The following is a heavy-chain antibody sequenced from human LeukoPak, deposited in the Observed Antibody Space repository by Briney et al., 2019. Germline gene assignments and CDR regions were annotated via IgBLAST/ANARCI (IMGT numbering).Heavy chain of an antibody. CDR2: IYYSGST. J-gene: IGHJ5*02. CDR3: ARAQISLWFGELSDGLSWFDP. D-gene: IGHD3-10*01. CDR1: GGSISSYY. V-gene: IGHV4-59*01. Sequence: PSETLSLTCTVSGGSISSYYWSWIRQPPGKGLEWIGYIYYSGSTNYNPSLKSRVTISVDTSKNQFSLKLSSVTAADTAVYYCARAQISLWFGELSDGLSWFDPWGQGTLVTVSS.